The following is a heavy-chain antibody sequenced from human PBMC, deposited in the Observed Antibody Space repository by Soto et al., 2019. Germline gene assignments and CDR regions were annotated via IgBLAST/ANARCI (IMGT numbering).Heavy chain of an antibody. V-gene: IGHV2-5*02. D-gene: IGHD1-26*01. CDR2: ISWAHDK. CDR3: ALRRGGSYNFDY. J-gene: IGHJ4*02. CDR1: GFSLSTSGVG. Sequence: QITLKESGPTLVKPTQTLTLTCTFSGFSLSTSGVGVGWIRQPPGKALGWLALISWAHDKPYSPSLKSMLTIPKATAKNQVGLTITNMDPVETATYCCALRRGGSYNFDYWGQGTLVTVSS.